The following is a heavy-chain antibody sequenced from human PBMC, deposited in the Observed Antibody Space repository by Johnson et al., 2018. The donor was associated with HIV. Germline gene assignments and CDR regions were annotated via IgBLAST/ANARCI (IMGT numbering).Heavy chain of an antibody. D-gene: IGHD3-9*01. J-gene: IGHJ3*02. CDR3: MTDILTGYYNPDGFDI. Sequence: VQLVESGGGVVQPGRSLRLSCAASGFTFSSYAVHWVRQAPGKGLAWVAVISYDGSNKYYADSVKGRFTISRDNSKNTLHLQMSGLRVEDTAVYYCMTDILTGYYNPDGFDIWGQGTMVTVS. V-gene: IGHV3-30-3*01. CDR2: ISYDGSNK. CDR1: GFTFSSYA.